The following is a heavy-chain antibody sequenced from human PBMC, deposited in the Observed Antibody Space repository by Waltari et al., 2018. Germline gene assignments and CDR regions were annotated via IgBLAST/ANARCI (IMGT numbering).Heavy chain of an antibody. CDR1: GYRFTDYY. CDR3: VTALGDRSSASRPFDV. CDR2: VDPEDGET. D-gene: IGHD3-10*01. J-gene: IGHJ3*01. V-gene: IGHV1-69-2*01. Sequence: EVQLIQSGTELKKPGSTVTISCQVSGYRFTDYYIPWVQQAPGKGPQWMGLVDPEDGETIYAERFQGRVTITADTSTETAFMELSSLTSDDTAVYYCVTALGDRSSASRPFDVWGLGTLITVSS.